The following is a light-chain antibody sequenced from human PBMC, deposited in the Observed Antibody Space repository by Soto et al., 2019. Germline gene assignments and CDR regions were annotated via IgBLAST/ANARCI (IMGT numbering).Light chain of an antibody. CDR3: QQYGSSGT. Sequence: EIVLTQSPATLSLSPGERATLSCRASQSVSINLAWYQQKPGQAPRLLIYGASSRATGIPDRFSGSGSMTDFTLTISRLEPEDFAVYYCQQYGSSGTFGQGTKVDIK. CDR2: GAS. CDR1: QSVSIN. J-gene: IGKJ1*01. V-gene: IGKV3-20*01.